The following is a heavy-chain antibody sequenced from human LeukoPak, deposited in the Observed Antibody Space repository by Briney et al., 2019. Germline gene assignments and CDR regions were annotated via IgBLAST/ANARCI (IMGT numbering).Heavy chain of an antibody. D-gene: IGHD3-3*01. V-gene: IGHV3-74*01. CDR1: GFIISFCSHW. CDR3: ASVVGGYYAPVEGFDM. J-gene: IGHJ3*02. CDR2: LNGAGSTT. Sequence: GGSLRLSCTASGFIISFCSHWMHCVGEAPGKAPPRISRLNGAGSTTSCADAVKGRFTISRDNAKNTLYLQMNSLRAEEMAVYYCASVVGGYYAPVEGFDMWGQGTMVTVSS.